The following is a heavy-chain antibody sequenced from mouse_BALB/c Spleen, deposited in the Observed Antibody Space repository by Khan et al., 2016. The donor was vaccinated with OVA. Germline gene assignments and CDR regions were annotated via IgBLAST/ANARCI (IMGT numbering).Heavy chain of an antibody. CDR1: GFSLNRYG. V-gene: IGHV2-9*02. CDR2: IWAGGST. Sequence: QVQLQQSGPGLVAPSQSLSITCTVSGFSLNRYGVHWVRQTPGKGLEWLGVIWAGGSTNHNSALLSRLSISQDNSKSHVFLKMHSLHTDDTAMYYCARAFYYGAWFAFWGQGTLVTVSA. CDR3: ARAFYYGAWFAF. J-gene: IGHJ3*01. D-gene: IGHD1-1*01.